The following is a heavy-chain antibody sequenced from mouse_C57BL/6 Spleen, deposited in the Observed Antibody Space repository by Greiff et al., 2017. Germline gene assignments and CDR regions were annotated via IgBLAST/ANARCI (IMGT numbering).Heavy chain of an antibody. V-gene: IGHV14-2*01. CDR1: GFNIKDYY. Sequence: EVKLMESGAELVKPGASVKLSCTASGFNIKDYYMHWVKQRTEQGLEWLGRIDPEDGETKYAPNFQGKGTIKAATSSNTAYLQLSSLTSEDTAVYYCARSPSITTVVADWYFDVWGTGTTVTVSS. CDR3: ARSPSITTVVADWYFDV. J-gene: IGHJ1*03. CDR2: IDPEDGET. D-gene: IGHD1-1*01.